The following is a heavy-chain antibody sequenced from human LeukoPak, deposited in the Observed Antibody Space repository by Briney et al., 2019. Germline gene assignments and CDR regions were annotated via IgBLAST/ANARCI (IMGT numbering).Heavy chain of an antibody. D-gene: IGHD3-9*01. CDR3: ARGYYDILTGYYTPVGFDY. J-gene: IGHJ4*02. CDR2: INHSGST. CDR1: GGSFSGYY. V-gene: IGHV4-34*01. Sequence: PSETLSLTCAVYGGSFSGYYWSWIRQPPGKGLEWIGEINHSGSTNYNPSLKSRVTISVDKTKNQFSLKLSSVTAADTAVYYCARGYYDILTGYYTPVGFDYWGQGTLVTVSS.